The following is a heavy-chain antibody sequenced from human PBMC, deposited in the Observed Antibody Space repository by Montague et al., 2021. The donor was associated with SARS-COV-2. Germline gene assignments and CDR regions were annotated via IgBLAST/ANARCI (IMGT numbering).Heavy chain of an antibody. J-gene: IGHJ6*03. CDR3: ARVGFCGSGGCSAPHYMDV. D-gene: IGHD2-15*01. Sequence: SETLSLTCTVSGGSISSYYWSWIRQPPGKGLEWIAYVHYSGRTTFNPSLRSRVTMSVDTSKSQFCLKLSSVTAADTAVYYCARVGFCGSGGCSAPHYMDVWGKGTTVTVSS. CDR1: GGSISSYY. V-gene: IGHV4-59*01. CDR2: VHYSGRT.